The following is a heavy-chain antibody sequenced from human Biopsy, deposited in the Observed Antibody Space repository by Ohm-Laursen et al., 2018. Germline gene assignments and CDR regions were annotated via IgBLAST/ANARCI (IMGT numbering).Heavy chain of an antibody. CDR3: TKNTQWEGSGYLDAFHI. CDR2: INPGGNST. Sequence: ASVKVSCKASGYTFTTYYIHWVRQAPGQGLEWMGIINPGGNSTAYTQNFQGRVTMTWDTSTTTVYMELSSLRPEDTALYYCTKNTQWEGSGYLDAFHIWGHGAMVTVSS. D-gene: IGHD3-22*01. V-gene: IGHV1-46*01. J-gene: IGHJ3*02. CDR1: GYTFTTYY.